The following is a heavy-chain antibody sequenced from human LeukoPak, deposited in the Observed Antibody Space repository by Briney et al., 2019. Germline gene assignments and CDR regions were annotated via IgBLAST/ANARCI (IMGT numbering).Heavy chain of an antibody. CDR3: ARERLIGGSWFDY. J-gene: IGHJ4*02. CDR1: GFTFSSYD. D-gene: IGHD6-13*01. CDR2: ISGSGGTT. Sequence: GGSLRLSCAASGFTFSSYDMSWVRQAPGKGLEWVSAISGSGGTTYYADSVKGRFTISRDNSKNTLYLQMDSLRAEDTAVYYCARERLIGGSWFDYWGQGTLVTVSS. V-gene: IGHV3-23*01.